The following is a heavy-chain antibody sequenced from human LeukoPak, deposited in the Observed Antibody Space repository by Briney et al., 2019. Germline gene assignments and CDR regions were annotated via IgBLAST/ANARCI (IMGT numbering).Heavy chain of an antibody. J-gene: IGHJ4*02. CDR1: GFTYSNAW. Sequence: GGSLRLSCAASGFTYSNAWMSWVRQAPGKGLEWVGRIKKKTDGETTDYAAPVKGRFTISRDDSKNTLYLEMNSLKSDDTAVYYCAAGTGTSDFDYWGQGTLVTVSS. V-gene: IGHV3-15*01. D-gene: IGHD7-27*01. CDR3: AAGTGTSDFDY. CDR2: IKKKTDGETT.